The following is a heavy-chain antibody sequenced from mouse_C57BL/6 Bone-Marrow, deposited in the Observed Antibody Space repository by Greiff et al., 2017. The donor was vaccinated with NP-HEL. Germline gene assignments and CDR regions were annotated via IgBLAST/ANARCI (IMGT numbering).Heavy chain of an antibody. CDR3: TREGYYSYWYFDV. Sequence: QVHVKQSGAELVRPGASVTLSCKASGYTFTDYEIPWVKQTPVHGLEWIGAIDPETGGTAYNQKFKGKAILTADKYSSTAYMELRSLTSADSAVYYCTREGYYSYWYFDVWGTGTTVTVSS. V-gene: IGHV1-15*01. D-gene: IGHD2-3*01. CDR1: GYTFTDYE. CDR2: IDPETGGT. J-gene: IGHJ1*03.